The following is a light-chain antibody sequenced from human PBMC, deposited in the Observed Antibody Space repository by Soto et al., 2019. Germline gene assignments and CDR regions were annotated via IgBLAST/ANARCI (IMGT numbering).Light chain of an antibody. V-gene: IGLV1-47*01. CDR2: RDD. CDR3: AAWDDSLSAYV. J-gene: IGLJ1*01. CDR1: SSNIGHSY. Sequence: QSALTQPPSASGTPGQRVTISCSGSSSNIGHSYAYWYQQLPGTAPKLLIYRDDQRPSGVPDRFSGSKSGTSASLAITGLRSEDEAHYYCAAWDDSLSAYVFGTGTKLTVL.